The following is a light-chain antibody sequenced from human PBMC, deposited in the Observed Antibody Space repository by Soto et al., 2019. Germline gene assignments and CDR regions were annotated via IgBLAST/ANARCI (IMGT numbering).Light chain of an antibody. Sequence: DIVMTQSPDSLAVSLGERATINCKSSQSVLYRSNNKNYLAWYQQKPGQAPKLLIFWASTRESGVPDRFSGSGSGTDFTLNISGLQAEDVAVYYFQQFYSNPITFGPGTKVDIK. CDR3: QQFYSNPIT. J-gene: IGKJ3*01. CDR1: QSVLYRSNNKNY. CDR2: WAS. V-gene: IGKV4-1*01.